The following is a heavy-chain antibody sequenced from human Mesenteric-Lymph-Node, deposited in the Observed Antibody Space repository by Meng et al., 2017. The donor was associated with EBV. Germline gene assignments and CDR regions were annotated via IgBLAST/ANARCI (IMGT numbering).Heavy chain of an antibody. CDR2: IYYSGST. Sequence: LQTSGPVRFKPSPTLSLTCTVAGGSISNSDYYWSWIRQPPGKGLEWIGYIYYSGSTYYNPSLKSRVTISVDTSKNQLSLKLSSVTAADTAVHYCARVGYCSGGSCSFRYFDYWGQGILVTVSS. CDR1: GGSISNSDYY. CDR3: ARVGYCSGGSCSFRYFDY. D-gene: IGHD2-15*01. V-gene: IGHV4-30-4*01. J-gene: IGHJ4*02.